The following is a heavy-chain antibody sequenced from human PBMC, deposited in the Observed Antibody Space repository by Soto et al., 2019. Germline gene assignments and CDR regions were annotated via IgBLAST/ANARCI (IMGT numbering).Heavy chain of an antibody. CDR3: AKDRMGSALVVLPAYYYYGMDV. CDR2: ISGSGVST. Sequence: GGSLRLSCAASGFTFSSYAMSWVRQAPGKGLEWVSAISGSGVSTYYADSVKGRFTISRDNSKNTLYLQMNSLRAEDTAVYYCAKDRMGSALVVLPAYYYYGMDVWGQGTTVTVSS. V-gene: IGHV3-23*01. D-gene: IGHD2-15*01. J-gene: IGHJ6*02. CDR1: GFTFSSYA.